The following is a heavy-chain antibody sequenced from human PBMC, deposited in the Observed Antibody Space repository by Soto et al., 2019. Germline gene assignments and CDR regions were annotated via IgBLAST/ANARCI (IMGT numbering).Heavy chain of an antibody. V-gene: IGHV4-31*03. CDR2: IYYSGST. Sequence: PSETLSLTCTVSGGSISTGGYYWSWIRQHPGKGLEWIGDIYYSGSTYYNPSLKSRVTISVDTSKNQFSLKLSSVTAADTAVYYCARDTPARDRSGMDVWGQGTTVTVSS. CDR1: GGSISTGGYY. CDR3: ARDTPARDRSGMDV. J-gene: IGHJ6*02.